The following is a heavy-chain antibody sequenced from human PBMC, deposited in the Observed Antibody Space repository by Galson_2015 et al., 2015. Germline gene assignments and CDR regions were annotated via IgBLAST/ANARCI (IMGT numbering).Heavy chain of an antibody. J-gene: IGHJ4*02. Sequence: SLRLSCAASGFTFSTYAMNWVRQAPGRGLDWVSAISASGTTTFYADSVEGRFAISRDDSKGTLYLQMNSLRAEDTAVYYCAKGGGSDSAGTFDDWGQGTLVTVSS. CDR2: ISASGTTT. CDR1: GFTFSTYA. CDR3: AKGGGSDSAGTFDD. D-gene: IGHD1-26*01. V-gene: IGHV3-23*01.